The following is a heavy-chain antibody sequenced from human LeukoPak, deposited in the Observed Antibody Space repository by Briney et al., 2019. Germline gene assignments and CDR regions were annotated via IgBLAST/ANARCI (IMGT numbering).Heavy chain of an antibody. D-gene: IGHD1-26*01. CDR3: VREEREHDTFDI. V-gene: IGHV4-39*02. J-gene: IGHJ3*02. CDR1: GGSIISSDSY. Sequence: SETLSLTCTVSGGSIISSDSYWAWIRHPPGKRLEWIASVYYIWSRFYNPSLKRRVAMSVDTSKKQFSLQLSSVTAADRAVYYCVREEREHDTFDICGEGEMVTVSS. CDR2: VYYIWSR.